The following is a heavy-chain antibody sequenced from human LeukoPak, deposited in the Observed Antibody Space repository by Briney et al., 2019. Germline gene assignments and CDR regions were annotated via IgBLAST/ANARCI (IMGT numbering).Heavy chain of an antibody. V-gene: IGHV4-30-2*01. CDR2: INHSGST. CDR3: AGGVGVGATSDY. J-gene: IGHJ4*02. CDR1: GGSISSGGYY. Sequence: SQTLSLTCTVSGGSISSGGYYWSWIRQPPGKGLEWIGEINHSGSTNYNPSLKSRVTISVDTSKNQFSLKLSSVTAADTAVYYCAGGVGVGATSDYWGQGTLVTVSS. D-gene: IGHD1-26*01.